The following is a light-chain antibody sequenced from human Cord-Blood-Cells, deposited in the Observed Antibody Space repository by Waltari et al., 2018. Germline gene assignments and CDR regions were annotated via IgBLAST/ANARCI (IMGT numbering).Light chain of an antibody. CDR3: QQSYSTPVT. V-gene: IGKV1-39*01. Sequence: DIQMTQSPSSLSASVGDRVTITCRASQSISSYLNWYQQKPGKAPKLLIYAASSLQSGVPSRFSGSGSGTEFTLTISSLQPEDFATYYGQQSYSTPVTFGQGTKVEIK. CDR2: AAS. J-gene: IGKJ1*01. CDR1: QSISSY.